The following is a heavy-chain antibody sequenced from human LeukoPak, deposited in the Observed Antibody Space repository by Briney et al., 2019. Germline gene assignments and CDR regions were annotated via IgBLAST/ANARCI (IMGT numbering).Heavy chain of an antibody. CDR1: GYTFTGYY. J-gene: IGHJ4*02. CDR2: INPNIGGT. Sequence: ASLKVSCKASGYTFTGYYMHWVRQAPGQGLEWMGWINPNIGGTNYAQKFQGRVTITRDTSINTAYMGLSRLRSDDTAVYYCAREGGWHVTLFDYWGQGTLVTVS. V-gene: IGHV1-2*02. D-gene: IGHD2-15*01. CDR3: AREGGWHVTLFDY.